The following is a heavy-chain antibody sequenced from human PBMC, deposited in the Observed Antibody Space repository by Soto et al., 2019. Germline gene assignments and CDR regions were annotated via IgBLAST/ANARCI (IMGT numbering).Heavy chain of an antibody. Sequence: QVQLVQSGAEVKKPGASVKVSCKASGYTFINYGISWVRQAPGQGLEWMGWISTYNGNTNYAQKVQGRATITTDTSTSTAYMELRSLRSDDTAVYYCGRVSGSGYYSWGYWGQVTLVTVSS. V-gene: IGHV1-18*01. D-gene: IGHD5-12*01. CDR2: ISTYNGNT. CDR1: GYTFINYG. J-gene: IGHJ4*02. CDR3: GRVSGSGYYSWGY.